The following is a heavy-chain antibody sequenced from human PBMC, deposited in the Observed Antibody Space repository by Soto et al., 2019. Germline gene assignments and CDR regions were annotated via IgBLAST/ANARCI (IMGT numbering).Heavy chain of an antibody. D-gene: IGHD7-27*01. J-gene: IGHJ4*02. CDR1: GGSISSYY. Sequence: SETLSLTCTVSGGSISSYYWSWIRQPPGKGLEWIGYIYYSGSTNYNPSLKSRVTISVDTSKNQFSLKLSSVTAADTAVYYCARDSLTYFDYWGQGTLVTVSS. V-gene: IGHV4-59*01. CDR3: ARDSLTYFDY. CDR2: IYYSGST.